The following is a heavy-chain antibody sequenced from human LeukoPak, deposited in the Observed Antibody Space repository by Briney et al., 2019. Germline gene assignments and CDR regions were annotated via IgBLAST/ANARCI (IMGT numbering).Heavy chain of an antibody. CDR3: ARDGIAVAPYYFDY. D-gene: IGHD6-19*01. CDR1: GFTFSSYG. V-gene: IGHV3-33*01. CDR2: IWYDGSNK. Sequence: LTGGSLRLSCAASGFTFSSYGMHWVRQAPGKGLEWVAVIWYDGSNKYYADSVKGRFTISRDNSKNTLYLQMNSLRAEDTAVYYRARDGIAVAPYYFDYWGQGTLVTVSS. J-gene: IGHJ4*02.